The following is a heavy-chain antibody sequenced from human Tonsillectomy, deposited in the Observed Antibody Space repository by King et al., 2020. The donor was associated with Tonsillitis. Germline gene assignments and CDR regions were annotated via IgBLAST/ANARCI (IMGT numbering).Heavy chain of an antibody. CDR3: TREYYYDTSGYFDESENFDY. V-gene: IGHV3-48*04. CDR1: GFPLGSYS. CDR2: ISIRYNTI. Sequence: VQLVESGGGLVQPGGSLGLSCPASGFPLGSYSRNGVRRAPGGGLKWVSSISIRYNTINYATSLKGRFTISRDNAKNSLYLQMNSLRAEDTAVYYCTREYYYDTSGYFDESENFDYWGQGTLVTVSS. D-gene: IGHD3-22*01. J-gene: IGHJ4*02.